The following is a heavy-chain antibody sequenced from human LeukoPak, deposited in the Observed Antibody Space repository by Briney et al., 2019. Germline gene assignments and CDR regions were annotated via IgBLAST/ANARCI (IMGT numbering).Heavy chain of an antibody. V-gene: IGHV3-23*01. CDR3: AKRGVVIRVILVGFHKEAYYFDS. Sequence: GGSLRLSCAVSGITLSNYGMSWVRQAPGKGLEWVAGISGSGGGTNYADSVKGRFTFSRDNSKNTLYLQMNSLRAEDTAVYFCAKRGVVIRVILVGFHKEAYYFDSWGQGALVTVSS. CDR1: GITLSNYG. CDR2: ISGSGGGT. D-gene: IGHD3-22*01. J-gene: IGHJ4*02.